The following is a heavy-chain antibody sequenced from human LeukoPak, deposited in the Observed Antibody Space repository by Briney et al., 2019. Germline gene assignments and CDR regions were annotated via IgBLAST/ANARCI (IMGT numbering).Heavy chain of an antibody. D-gene: IGHD3-22*01. Sequence: SVKVSCKASGYTFTGYYMHWVRQAPGQGLEWMGRIIPIFGTANYAQKFQGRVTITTDESTSTAYMELSSLRSEDTAVYYCASGSDSSGFGFDYWGQGTLVTVSS. CDR3: ASGSDSSGFGFDY. J-gene: IGHJ4*02. V-gene: IGHV1-69*05. CDR2: IIPIFGTA. CDR1: GYTFTGYY.